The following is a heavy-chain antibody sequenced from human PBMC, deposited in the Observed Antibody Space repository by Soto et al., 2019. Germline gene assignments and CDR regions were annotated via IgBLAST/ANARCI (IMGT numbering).Heavy chain of an antibody. D-gene: IGHD1-1*01. Sequence: GASVKVSCKASGGTFSSYAISWVRQAPGQGLEWMGGIIPIFGTANYAQKFQGRVTITADESTSTAYMELSSLRSEDTAVYYCARSHVPTLEPSYYFDYWGQGXLVTVYS. J-gene: IGHJ4*02. CDR2: IIPIFGTA. CDR3: ARSHVPTLEPSYYFDY. V-gene: IGHV1-69*13. CDR1: GGTFSSYA.